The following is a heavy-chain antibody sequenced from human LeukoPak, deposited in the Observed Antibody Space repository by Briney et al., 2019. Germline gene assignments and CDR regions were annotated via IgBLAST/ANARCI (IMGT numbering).Heavy chain of an antibody. CDR3: ASGGETKYSSGWYSDY. Sequence: ASVKVSCKASGGTFSIYAISWVRQAPGQGLEWMGWINTNTGNPTYAQGFTGRFVFSLDTSVSTAYLQISSLKAEDTAVYYCASGGETKYSSGWYSDYWGQGTLVTVS. D-gene: IGHD6-19*01. V-gene: IGHV7-4-1*02. CDR2: INTNTGNP. CDR1: GGTFSIYA. J-gene: IGHJ4*02.